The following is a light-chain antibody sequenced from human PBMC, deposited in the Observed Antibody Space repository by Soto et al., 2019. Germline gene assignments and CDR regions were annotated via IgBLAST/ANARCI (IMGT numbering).Light chain of an antibody. J-gene: IGKJ3*01. CDR1: QSVSSNY. CDR2: DES. V-gene: IGKV3-20*01. CDR3: QRYGSSPLT. Sequence: ENVLTQSPGTLSLSPGERATLSCRASQSVSSNYFAWFQQMPGQAPRLLIYDESRRATGIPDRFSGSGSVTDFALTINGRVSEYFAVYFCQRYGSSPLTVGPKPKVDI.